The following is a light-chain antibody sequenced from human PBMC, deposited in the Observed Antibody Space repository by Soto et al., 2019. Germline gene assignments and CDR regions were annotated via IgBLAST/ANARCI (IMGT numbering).Light chain of an antibody. J-gene: IGKJ5*01. CDR2: DAS. CDR3: QQYDNLPPYT. V-gene: IGKV1-33*01. Sequence: DIQMTQSPSSLSASVRDRVSITCRASQSISRYLHWYQQKPGEAPKVLIYDASNLETGVPSRFSGSGSGTDFTFTISSLQPEDIATYYCQQYDNLPPYTFGQGTRMEIK. CDR1: QSISRY.